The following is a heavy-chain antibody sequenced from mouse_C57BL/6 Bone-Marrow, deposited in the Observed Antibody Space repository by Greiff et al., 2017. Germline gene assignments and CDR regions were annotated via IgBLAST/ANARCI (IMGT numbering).Heavy chain of an antibody. V-gene: IGHV1-69*01. CDR3: AGSDYYYCSSYLYCYFDD. CDR1: GYTFTSYW. CDR2: IDPSDSYT. J-gene: IGHJ1*03. Sequence: QVQLQQPGAELVMPGASVKLSCKASGYTFTSYWMHWVKQRPGQGLEWIGEIDPSDSYTNYNQKFKGKSTLTVDKSSSTAYMQLSSLTSEDSAVYYCAGSDYYYCSSYLYCYFDDWGKGTTVTVSS. D-gene: IGHD1-1*01.